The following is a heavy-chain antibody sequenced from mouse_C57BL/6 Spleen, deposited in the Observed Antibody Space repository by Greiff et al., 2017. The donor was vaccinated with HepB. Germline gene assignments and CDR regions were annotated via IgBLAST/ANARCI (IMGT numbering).Heavy chain of an antibody. CDR1: GFNIKDDY. CDR2: IDPENGDT. D-gene: IGHD1-1*01. V-gene: IGHV14-4*01. Sequence: EVKLLESGAELVRPGASVKLSCTASGFNIKDDYMHWVKQRPEQGLEWIGWIDPENGDTEYASKFQGKATITADTSSNTAYLQLSSLTAEDTAVYYCTTYYGSSYVGYAMDYWGQGTSVTVSS. CDR3: TTYYGSSYVGYAMDY. J-gene: IGHJ4*01.